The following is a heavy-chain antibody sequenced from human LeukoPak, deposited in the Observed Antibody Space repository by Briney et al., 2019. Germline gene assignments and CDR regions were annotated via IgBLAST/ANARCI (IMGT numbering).Heavy chain of an antibody. CDR2: IIPILGIA. Sequence: SVKVSCKASGGTFSSYTISWVRQAPGQGLEWMGRIIPILGIANYAQKFQGRDTITADKSTSTAYMELSSLRSEDTAVYYCARGTRIAVAGHYFDYWGQGTLVTVSS. J-gene: IGHJ4*02. CDR1: GGTFSSYT. V-gene: IGHV1-69*02. CDR3: ARGTRIAVAGHYFDY. D-gene: IGHD6-19*01.